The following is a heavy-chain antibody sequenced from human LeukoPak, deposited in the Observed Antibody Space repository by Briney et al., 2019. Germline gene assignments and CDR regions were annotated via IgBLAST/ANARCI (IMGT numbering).Heavy chain of an antibody. CDR2: IHGSDDNT. CDR1: GFTFSSYA. D-gene: IGHD3-22*01. V-gene: IGHV3-23*01. Sequence: GGSLRLSCAASGFTFSSYAMSWVRQAPGKGLEWVSAIHGSDDNTHYADSVKGRFTISRDKSKNTLYLQMNSLRADDTAVYYCAKASSGPRTYYYYYMDVWGKGTTVTVSS. J-gene: IGHJ6*03. CDR3: AKASSGPRTYYYYYMDV.